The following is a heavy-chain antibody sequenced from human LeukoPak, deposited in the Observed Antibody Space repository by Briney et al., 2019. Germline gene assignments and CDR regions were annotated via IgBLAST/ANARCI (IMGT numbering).Heavy chain of an antibody. CDR2: IKQDGSEK. J-gene: IGHJ4*02. Sequence: GGSLRLSCAASGLTFSTYWMSWVRRAPGKGLEWVANIKQDGSEKYYVDSVKGRFTISRDNAKNSLYLQMNSLRAEDTAMYYCARDSAGNDYWGQGTLVTVSS. CDR3: ARDSAGNDY. D-gene: IGHD6-13*01. CDR1: GLTFSTYW. V-gene: IGHV3-7*01.